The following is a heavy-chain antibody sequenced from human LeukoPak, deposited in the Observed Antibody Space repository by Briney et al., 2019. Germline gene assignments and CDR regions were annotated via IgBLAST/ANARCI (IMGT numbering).Heavy chain of an antibody. CDR2: ISGSSGII. CDR3: ARRRARHYFDY. V-gene: IGHV3-48*01. J-gene: IGHJ4*02. CDR1: GFTFNTYT. Sequence: GGSLRLSCAASGFTFNTYTMNWVRQAPGKGLEWVSYISGSSGIIDYADSVRGRFTISRDNAKNSLYLQMNSLRAEDTAVYYCARRRARHYFDYWGQGTLVTVSS.